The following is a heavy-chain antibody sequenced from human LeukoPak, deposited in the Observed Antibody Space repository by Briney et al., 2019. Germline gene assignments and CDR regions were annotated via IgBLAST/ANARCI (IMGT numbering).Heavy chain of an antibody. V-gene: IGHV1-2*02. CDR3: ARAYGEFPHYYGMDV. Sequence: ASVKVSCKASGYTFTGYYMHWVRQAPGQRLEWMGWINPNSGGTNYAQKFQGRVTMTRDTPISTAYMELSRLKSDDTAVYDCARAYGEFPHYYGMDVWGQGTTVTVSS. CDR1: GYTFTGYY. J-gene: IGHJ6*02. CDR2: INPNSGGT. D-gene: IGHD3-10*01.